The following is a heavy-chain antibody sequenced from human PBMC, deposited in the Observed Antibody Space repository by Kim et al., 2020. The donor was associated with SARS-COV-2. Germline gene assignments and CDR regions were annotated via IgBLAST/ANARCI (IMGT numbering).Heavy chain of an antibody. CDR2: IIPIFGTA. CDR1: GGTFSSYA. V-gene: IGHV1-69*13. J-gene: IGHJ4*02. CDR3: ATNTYYYDSSGYSHFDY. Sequence: SVKVSCKASGGTFSSYAISWVRQAPGQGLEWMGGIIPIFGTANYAQKFQGRVTITADESTSTAYMELSSLRSEDTAVYYCATNTYYYDSSGYSHFDYWGQGTLVTVSS. D-gene: IGHD3-22*01.